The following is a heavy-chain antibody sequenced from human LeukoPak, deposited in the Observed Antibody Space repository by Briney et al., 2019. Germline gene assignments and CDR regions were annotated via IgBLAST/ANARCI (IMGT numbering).Heavy chain of an antibody. CDR3: ARNDRGIAAAGPADY. D-gene: IGHD6-13*01. J-gene: IGHJ4*02. CDR2: INPNSGGT. CDR1: GYTFTGYY. V-gene: IGHV1-2*02. Sequence: ASVKVSCTASGYTFTGYYMHWVRQAPGQGLEWMGWINPNSGGTNYAQKFQGRVTMTGDTSISAAYMELSRLRSDDTAVYYCARNDRGIAAAGPADYWGQGTLVTVSS.